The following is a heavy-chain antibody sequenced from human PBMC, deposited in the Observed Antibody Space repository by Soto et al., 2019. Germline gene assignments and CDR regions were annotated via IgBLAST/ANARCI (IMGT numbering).Heavy chain of an antibody. Sequence: QVQLVQSGAEVKKPGASVKVSCKASGYTFTSYAMHWVRQAPGQRLEWMGWINAGNGNTKYSQKFQGRVTITRDTSASTAYMELSSLRSEDTAVYYCARDPMVIPTGYFDLWGRGTLVTVSS. CDR3: ARDPMVIPTGYFDL. D-gene: IGHD3-22*01. J-gene: IGHJ2*01. CDR2: INAGNGNT. CDR1: GYTFTSYA. V-gene: IGHV1-3*01.